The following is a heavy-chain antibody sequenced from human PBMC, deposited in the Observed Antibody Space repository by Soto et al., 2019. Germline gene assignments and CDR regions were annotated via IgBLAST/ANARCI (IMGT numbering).Heavy chain of an antibody. D-gene: IGHD5-18*01. J-gene: IGHJ4*02. Sequence: QVQLQESGPGLVKPSETLSLTCAVSGDSISSNTWWSWVRQSPGKGLEWIGEIYHSGKTNYKASLKSRITISIDKSKNQLALNLTSVTATDTAVCYCASRPGYISGKDYWGQGTLVTVSS. V-gene: IGHV4-4*02. CDR2: IYHSGKT. CDR1: GDSISSNTW. CDR3: ASRPGYISGKDY.